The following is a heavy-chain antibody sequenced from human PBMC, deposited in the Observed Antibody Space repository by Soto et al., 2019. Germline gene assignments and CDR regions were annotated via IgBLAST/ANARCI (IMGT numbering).Heavy chain of an antibody. J-gene: IGHJ4*02. CDR1: GGSVSSGSYY. Sequence: SETLSLTCTVSGGSVSSGSYYWSWIRQPPGKGLEWIGYIYYSGSTNYNPSLKSRVTISVDTSKNQFSLKLSSVTAADTAVYYWARDQDYYASSGYRYWGQGTLVTVSS. CDR3: ARDQDYYASSGYRY. V-gene: IGHV4-61*01. D-gene: IGHD3-22*01. CDR2: IYYSGST.